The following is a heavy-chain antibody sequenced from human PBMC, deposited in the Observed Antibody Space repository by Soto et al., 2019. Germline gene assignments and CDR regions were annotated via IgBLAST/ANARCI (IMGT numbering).Heavy chain of an antibody. CDR1: GYTLSSYW. Sequence: EVQLVESGGGLVQPGGCLRLSCAASGYTLSSYWMSWVRQAPGKGLEWVANIKQDGSEKYYVDSVKGRFTISRDNAKNSLYLQMNSLRAEDTAVYYCARSQLGGFDYWGQGTLVTVSS. J-gene: IGHJ4*02. CDR2: IKQDGSEK. D-gene: IGHD2-2*01. V-gene: IGHV3-7*01. CDR3: ARSQLGGFDY.